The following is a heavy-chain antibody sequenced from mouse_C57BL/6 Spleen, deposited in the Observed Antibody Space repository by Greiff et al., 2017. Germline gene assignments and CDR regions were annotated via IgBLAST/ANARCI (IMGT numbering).Heavy chain of an antibody. CDR1: GYSFTDYN. Sequence: LVESGPELVKPGASVKISCKASGYSFTDYNMNWVKQSNGKSLEWIGVFNPNYGTTSYNQKFKGKATLTADQSSSTAYMQLNSLTSEDSAVYYCARENYGNLDYWGQGTTLTGSS. V-gene: IGHV1-39*01. D-gene: IGHD2-1*01. CDR2: FNPNYGTT. CDR3: ARENYGNLDY. J-gene: IGHJ2*01.